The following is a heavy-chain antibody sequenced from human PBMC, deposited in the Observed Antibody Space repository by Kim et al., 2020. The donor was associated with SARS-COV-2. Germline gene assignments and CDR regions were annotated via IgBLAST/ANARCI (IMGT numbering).Heavy chain of an antibody. V-gene: IGHV3-15*01. CDR2: IKSKTDGGTT. D-gene: IGHD2-2*01. Sequence: GGSLRLSCAASGFTFSNAWMSWVRQAPGKGLERVGRIKSKTDGGTTDYAAPVKGRFTISRDDSKNTLYLQMNSLKTEDTAVYYCTTGPHCSSTSCYYDYYYYGMDVWGQGTTVTVSS. CDR3: TTGPHCSSTSCYYDYYYYGMDV. J-gene: IGHJ6*02. CDR1: GFTFSNAW.